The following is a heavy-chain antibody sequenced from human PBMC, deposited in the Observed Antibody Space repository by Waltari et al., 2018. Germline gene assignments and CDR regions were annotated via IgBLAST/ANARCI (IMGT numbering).Heavy chain of an antibody. CDR2: IIPIFGTT. J-gene: IGHJ4*02. CDR1: GGDLSSYV. Sequence: QVQLVQSGAEVKKPGSSVTVSCKASGGDLSSYVVNWVRQAPGQGLEWMGAIIPIFGTTHTAERFQGRLTITADDSTSTVYMELSSLRREDTAVYYCARSGNSAGLSLVYWGQGTLVTVSS. V-gene: IGHV1-69*01. CDR3: ARSGNSAGLSLVY. D-gene: IGHD2-8*01.